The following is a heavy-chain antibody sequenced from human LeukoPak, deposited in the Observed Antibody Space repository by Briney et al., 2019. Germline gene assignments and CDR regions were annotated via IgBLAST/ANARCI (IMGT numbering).Heavy chain of an antibody. CDR1: GGSISSSNW. V-gene: IGHV4-4*02. D-gene: IGHD3-10*01. Sequence: SETLSLTCAVSGGSISSSNWWSWVRQPPGKGLEWIGEIYHSGSTNYNPSLKSRVTISVDKSKNQFSLKLSSVTAADTAVYYCAGRDYYGSGSYFYWGQGTLVTVSS. CDR2: IYHSGST. J-gene: IGHJ4*02. CDR3: AGRDYYGSGSYFY.